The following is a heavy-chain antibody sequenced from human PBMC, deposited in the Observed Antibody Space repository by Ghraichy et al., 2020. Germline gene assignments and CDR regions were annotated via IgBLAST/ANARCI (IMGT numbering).Heavy chain of an antibody. CDR1: GYTFTTYG. CDR3: AVIVSSNSANY. J-gene: IGHJ4*02. Sequence: ASVKVSCKASGYTFTTYGVSWVRQAPGQGLEWMGWISTYRGNTHYAQNLQDRVTMTTDTSTSTAYMELRNLRSDDTAVYYCAVIVSSNSANYWGQGSLVTVSS. D-gene: IGHD5/OR15-5a*01. CDR2: ISTYRGNT. V-gene: IGHV1-18*01.